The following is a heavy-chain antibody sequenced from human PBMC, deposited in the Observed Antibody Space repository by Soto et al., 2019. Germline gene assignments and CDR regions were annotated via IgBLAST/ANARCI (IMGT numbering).Heavy chain of an antibody. V-gene: IGHV4-4*07. Sequence: PSETLSLTCTVSGGSISSYCWSWIRQPAGKGLEWIGRIYTSGSTNYNPSLKSRVTMSVDTSKNQFSLKLSSVTAADTAVYYCARGVPVAGSFGDIRFDPWGQGTLVTVSS. D-gene: IGHD6-19*01. CDR1: GGSISSYC. CDR3: ARGVPVAGSFGDIRFDP. J-gene: IGHJ5*02. CDR2: IYTSGST.